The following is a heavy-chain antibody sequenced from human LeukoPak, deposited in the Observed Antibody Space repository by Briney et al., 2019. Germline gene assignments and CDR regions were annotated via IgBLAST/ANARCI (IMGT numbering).Heavy chain of an antibody. V-gene: IGHV4-39*07. D-gene: IGHD2-15*01. CDR2: IYYSGST. CDR1: GGSISSSSYY. J-gene: IGHJ5*02. CDR3: VREADWFDP. Sequence: PSETLSLTCTVSGGSISSSSYYWGWIRQPPGKGLEWIGSIYYSGSTYYNPSLKSRVTISVDTSKNQFSLHLRSVTAADTAMYYCVREADWFDPWGQGTLVTVSS.